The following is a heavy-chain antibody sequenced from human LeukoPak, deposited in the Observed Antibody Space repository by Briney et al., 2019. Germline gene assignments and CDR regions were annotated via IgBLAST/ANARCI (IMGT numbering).Heavy chain of an antibody. CDR1: GYTFTSYG. J-gene: IGHJ4*02. V-gene: IGHV1-18*01. CDR3: ARSRLITIFGVVTTYFDY. Sequence: GASVKVSCKASGYTFTSYGISWVRQAPGQGLEWMGWISAYNGNTNYAQKLQGRVTMTTDTSTSTAYMELRSLRSDDTAVYYCARSRLITIFGVVTTYFDYWGQGTLVTVSS. CDR2: ISAYNGNT. D-gene: IGHD3-3*01.